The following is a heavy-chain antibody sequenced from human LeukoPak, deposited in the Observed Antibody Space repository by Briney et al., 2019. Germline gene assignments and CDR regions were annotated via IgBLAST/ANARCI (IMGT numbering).Heavy chain of an antibody. CDR2: IYYSGST. V-gene: IGHV4-31*03. CDR1: GGSISSGGYY. D-gene: IGHD3-10*01. CDR3: ARDRVVRGVITYYYYGMDV. J-gene: IGHJ6*02. Sequence: SETLSLTCTVSGGSISSGGYYWSWIRQHPGKGLEWIGYIYYSGSTYYNPSLKSRVTISVDTSKNQFSLKLSSVTAADTAVYYCARDRVVRGVITYYYYGMDVWGQGTTVTVSS.